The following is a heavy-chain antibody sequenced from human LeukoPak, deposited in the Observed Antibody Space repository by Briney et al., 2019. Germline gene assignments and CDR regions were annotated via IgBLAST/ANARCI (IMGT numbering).Heavy chain of an antibody. CDR3: TRNWGSDNWFDP. V-gene: IGHV3-53*01. D-gene: IGHD7-27*01. Sequence: PGGSLRLSCAASGLTFSNAWMTWVRQAPGKGLEWVSVIYSGGSTYYADSVKGRFTISRDNSKNTLYLQMNSLRAEDTAVYYCTRNWGSDNWFDPWGQGTLVTVSS. J-gene: IGHJ5*02. CDR2: IYSGGST. CDR1: GLTFSNAW.